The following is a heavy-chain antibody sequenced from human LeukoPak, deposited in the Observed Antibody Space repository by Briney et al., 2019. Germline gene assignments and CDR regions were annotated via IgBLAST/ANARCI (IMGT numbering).Heavy chain of an antibody. Sequence: GASVKVSCKASGYTFTSYDINWVRQATGQGLEWMGWMNPNSGNTGYAQKFQGRVTITRNTSISTAYMELSSLRSEDTAVYYCARGGGKDLGGAYYFDYWGQGTLVTVSS. D-gene: IGHD1-26*01. J-gene: IGHJ4*02. CDR1: GYTFTSYD. CDR3: ARGGGKDLGGAYYFDY. V-gene: IGHV1-8*03. CDR2: MNPNSGNT.